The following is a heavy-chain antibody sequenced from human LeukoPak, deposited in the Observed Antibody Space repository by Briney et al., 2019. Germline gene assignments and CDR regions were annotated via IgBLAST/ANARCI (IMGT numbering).Heavy chain of an antibody. J-gene: IGHJ4*02. Sequence: PGGSLRLSCAASGFTFSSYDMHWVRQAPGKGLEWVALTSYDGSNKYYADSVKGRFTISSDSSTNTLYLQMISLRAEDTAVYYCAKGHSSGWYLDSWGQGTLVTVSS. D-gene: IGHD6-19*01. V-gene: IGHV3-30*18. CDR2: TSYDGSNK. CDR1: GFTFSSYD. CDR3: AKGHSSGWYLDS.